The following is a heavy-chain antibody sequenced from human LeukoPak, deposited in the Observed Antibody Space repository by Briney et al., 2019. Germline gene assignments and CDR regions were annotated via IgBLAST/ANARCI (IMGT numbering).Heavy chain of an antibody. CDR1: GGSITSGDYC. J-gene: IGHJ5*02. Sequence: SQTLSLTCTVSGGSITSGDYCWSWIRQPPGKGLEWFVYVYYSGSNYNNPSLKSQVTISEDTSKNQSSLKLSSVTAADTAVYYCASDRTSSNGFDPWGQGTLVTVSS. CDR2: VYYSGSN. D-gene: IGHD2-2*01. V-gene: IGHV4-30-4*01. CDR3: ASDRTSSNGFDP.